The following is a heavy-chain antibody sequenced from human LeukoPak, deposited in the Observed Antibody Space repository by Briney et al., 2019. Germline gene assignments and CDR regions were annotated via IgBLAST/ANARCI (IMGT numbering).Heavy chain of an antibody. D-gene: IGHD3-22*01. CDR2: ISGSSSYI. CDR1: GFTFSSYS. V-gene: IGHV3-21*01. J-gene: IGHJ4*02. CDR3: ARKYYYDSSGYWVFDY. Sequence: GSLRLSCAASGFTFSSYSMNWVRQAPGKGLEWVSSISGSSSYIYYADSVKGRFTISRDNAKNSLYLQMNSLRAEDTAVYYCARKYYYDSSGYWVFDYWGQGTLVTVSS.